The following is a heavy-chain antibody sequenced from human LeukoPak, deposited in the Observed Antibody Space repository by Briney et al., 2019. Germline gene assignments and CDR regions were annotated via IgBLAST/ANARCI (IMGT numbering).Heavy chain of an antibody. D-gene: IGHD3-16*01. Sequence: GGSLRLSCAASGFTFSNFVMSWVRQAPGEGLEWVSTISVGGYNSYYADSVEGRFTTSRDNAKNSLYLQMNSLRAEDTAVYYCARDGPFQDGGYYWGQGTLVTVSS. J-gene: IGHJ4*02. V-gene: IGHV3-23*01. CDR3: ARDGPFQDGGYY. CDR1: GFTFSNFV. CDR2: ISVGGYNS.